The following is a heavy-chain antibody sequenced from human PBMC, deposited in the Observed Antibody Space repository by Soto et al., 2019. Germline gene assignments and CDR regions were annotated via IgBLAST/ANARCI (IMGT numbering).Heavy chain of an antibody. CDR1: GFTFSDYY. V-gene: IGHV3-11*05. D-gene: IGHD6-13*01. J-gene: IGHJ4*02. CDR3: ARRRTSSWSHFEY. CDR2: ISSSSSYT. Sequence: QVQLVESGGGLVKPGGSLRLSCAASGFTFSDYYMNWIRQAPGKGLEWVSFISSSSSYTNYADSVMGRFTISRDNANNLVFLQMNSLRAEDTAVYYCARRRTSSWSHFEYWGQGTLATVSS.